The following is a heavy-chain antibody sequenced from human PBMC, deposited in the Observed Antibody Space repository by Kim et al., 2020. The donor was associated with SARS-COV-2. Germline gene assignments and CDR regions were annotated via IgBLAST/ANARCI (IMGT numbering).Heavy chain of an antibody. CDR1: GGSTGSDSYY. V-gene: IGHV4-39*01. D-gene: IGHD2-2*01. CDR3: ARRGPKVADGMLLYSFDY. CDR2: IYYTGST. J-gene: IGHJ4*02. Sequence: SETLSLTCSVSGGSTGSDSYYWGWIRQPPGKGLEWIGSIYYTGSTYYNPSLKSRVTISVDTSKNQFSLKLSSVTAADTAVYHCARRGPKVADGMLLYSFDYWGQGTLVTVSS.